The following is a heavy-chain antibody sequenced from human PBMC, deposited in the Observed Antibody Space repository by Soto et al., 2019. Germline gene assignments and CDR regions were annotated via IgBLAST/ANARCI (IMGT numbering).Heavy chain of an antibody. Sequence: SETLSLTCTVSGGSVSSGSYYWSWIRQPPGKGLEWIGYIYYSGSTNYNPSLKGRVTISLDTSKNQFSLELSSVTAADTAVYYCVRDHNWAFDYWAPGTLVTVSS. V-gene: IGHV4-61*01. CDR3: VRDHNWAFDY. CDR2: IYYSGST. D-gene: IGHD1-20*01. CDR1: GGSVSSGSYY. J-gene: IGHJ4*02.